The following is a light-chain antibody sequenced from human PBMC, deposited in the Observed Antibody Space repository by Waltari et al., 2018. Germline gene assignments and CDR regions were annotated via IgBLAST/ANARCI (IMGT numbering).Light chain of an antibody. CDR1: EGFSNY. CDR3: LRLNTYART. CDR2: AAS. V-gene: IGKV1-9*01. Sequence: DIQLTQSPSFLSASVGDRVTITCRASEGFSNYLAWYQQKPGKAPKLLIYAASTLQSGVPSRFGGSGSGTEFTRAISCLQPENLATYNCLRLNTYARTVGRGTKVGIK. J-gene: IGKJ1*01.